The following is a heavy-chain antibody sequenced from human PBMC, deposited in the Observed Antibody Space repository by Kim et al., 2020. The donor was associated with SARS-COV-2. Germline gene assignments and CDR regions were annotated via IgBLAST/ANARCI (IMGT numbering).Heavy chain of an antibody. CDR1: GGSFSGYY. J-gene: IGHJ5*01. Sequence: SETLSLTCAVYGGSFSGYYWSWIRQPPGKGLEWIGEINHSGSTNYNPSLKSRVTISVDTSKNQFSLKLSSVTAADTAVYYCARNDIVVVPAAITIFNWF. CDR3: ARNDIVVVPAAITIFNWF. V-gene: IGHV4-34*01. D-gene: IGHD2-2*01. CDR2: INHSGST.